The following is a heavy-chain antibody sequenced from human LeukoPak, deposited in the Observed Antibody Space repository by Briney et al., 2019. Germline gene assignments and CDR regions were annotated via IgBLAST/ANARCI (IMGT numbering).Heavy chain of an antibody. J-gene: IGHJ4*02. V-gene: IGHV1-2*02. Sequence: GASVKVSCKASGYTFTGYYMHWVRQAPGQGLEWMGWINPNSGGTNYAQKFQGRVTMTRDTSISTAYMELSRLRSEDTAVYYCAREPGGYSGYELDYWGQGTLVTVSS. D-gene: IGHD5-12*01. CDR3: AREPGGYSGYELDY. CDR2: INPNSGGT. CDR1: GYTFTGYY.